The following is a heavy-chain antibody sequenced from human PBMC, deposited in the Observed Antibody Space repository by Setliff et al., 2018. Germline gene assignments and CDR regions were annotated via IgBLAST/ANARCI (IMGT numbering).Heavy chain of an antibody. V-gene: IGHV1-46*01. D-gene: IGHD6-13*01. CDR2: VHTGGGSA. CDR1: GYTFTAYY. J-gene: IGHJ4*02. CDR3: ARGGMAAAGRKGVFEY. Sequence: ASVKVSCKASGYTFTAYYMHWVRQAPGQGLEWMGIVHTGGGSASYAQKFQGRVTMTSDTSTSTVYMEVNSVRSDDTAIYYCARGGMAAAGRKGVFEYWGQGSQVTVS.